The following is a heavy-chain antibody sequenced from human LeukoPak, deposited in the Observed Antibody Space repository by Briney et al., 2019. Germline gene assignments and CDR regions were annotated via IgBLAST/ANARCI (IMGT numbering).Heavy chain of an antibody. CDR2: IGPDGSFR. CDR1: GFTFSDHW. V-gene: IGHV3-7*01. D-gene: IGHD3-10*02. CDR3: ARAIDVADY. J-gene: IGHJ4*02. Sequence: GGSLRLSCEASGFTFSDHWMSWVRQAPGKGLEWVANIGPDGSFRFYADSMRGRFTISRDNAKNSVFLQLDNLTPGDTAVYYCARAIDVADYWGQGTLVAVSS.